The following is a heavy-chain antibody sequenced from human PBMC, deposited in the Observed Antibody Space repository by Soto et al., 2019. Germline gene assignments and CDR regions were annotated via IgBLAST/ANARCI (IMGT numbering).Heavy chain of an antibody. CDR1: GYTFTNYY. D-gene: IGHD2-21*02. V-gene: IGHV1-46*01. CDR2: ITCRGGET. J-gene: IGHJ4*02. Sequence: QVQLVQSGAEVKKPGASVKVSCRTSGYTFTNYYMHWVRQAPGQGLEWMGIITCRGGETTYAQTFLGSVSTTRDTSTSTVYMEVSRLRSEDTAVYYCARVGDVVLVTATLGRWGQGTLVTVSS. CDR3: ARVGDVVLVTATLGR.